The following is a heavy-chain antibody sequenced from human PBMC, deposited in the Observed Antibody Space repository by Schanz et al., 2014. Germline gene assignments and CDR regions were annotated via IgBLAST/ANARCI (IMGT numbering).Heavy chain of an antibody. CDR3: AKLSSSGRLAGYFDY. Sequence: VQLVESGGGFVQPGGSLGLSCVVSGFTVSSGHMSWVRQAPGKGLEWVSAISGSGGSTYYADSVKGRFTISRDNSKNTLYLQMNSLRAEDTAIYYCAKLSSSGRLAGYFDYWGQGALVTVSS. CDR2: ISGSGGST. V-gene: IGHV3-23*04. D-gene: IGHD6-19*01. J-gene: IGHJ4*02. CDR1: GFTVSSGH.